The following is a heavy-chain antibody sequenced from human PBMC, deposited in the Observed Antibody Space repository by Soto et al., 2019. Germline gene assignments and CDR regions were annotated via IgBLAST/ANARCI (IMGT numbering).Heavy chain of an antibody. CDR3: ARDSSSWLRAEYFQH. CDR1: GFTFSSYA. CDR2: ISYDGSNK. V-gene: IGHV3-30-3*01. Sequence: QVQLVESGGGVVQPGRSLRLSCAASGFTFSSYAMHWVRQAPGKGLEWVAVISYDGSNKYYADSVKGRFTISRDKSKNTLYLQMNSLRAEDTAVYYCARDSSSWLRAEYFQHWGQGTLVTVSS. J-gene: IGHJ1*01. D-gene: IGHD6-13*01.